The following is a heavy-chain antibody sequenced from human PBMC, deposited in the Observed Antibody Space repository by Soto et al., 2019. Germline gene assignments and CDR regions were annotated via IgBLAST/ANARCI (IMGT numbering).Heavy chain of an antibody. CDR3: ARGGPYYYDSSGYHHDFEY. J-gene: IGHJ4*02. D-gene: IGHD3-22*01. CDR1: GSTFTGYD. Sequence: KVSCKPSGSTFTGYDLGWVREPPGQGLEWVGWLNPNSGWTGVAENFQDRVTMTRDTSISTAYMELSRLRSDDTAVYYCARGGPYYYDSSGYHHDFEYWGQGTLVTVSS. CDR2: LNPNSGWT. V-gene: IGHV1-2*02.